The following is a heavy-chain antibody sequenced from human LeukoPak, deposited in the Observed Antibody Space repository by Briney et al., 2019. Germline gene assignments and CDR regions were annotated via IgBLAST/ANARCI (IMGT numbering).Heavy chain of an antibody. Sequence: MPSETLSLTCAVYGGSLTGYYWSWIRQSPGKGLEWIGEINHSGSTNYNPSLKSRVTISVDTSKSQFSLKLISVTAADTADYYCATNPVWVAGGSAAFDIWGQGTKVTVST. J-gene: IGHJ3*02. V-gene: IGHV4-34*01. CDR3: ATNPVWVAGGSAAFDI. CDR2: INHSGST. D-gene: IGHD6-13*01. CDR1: GGSLTGYY.